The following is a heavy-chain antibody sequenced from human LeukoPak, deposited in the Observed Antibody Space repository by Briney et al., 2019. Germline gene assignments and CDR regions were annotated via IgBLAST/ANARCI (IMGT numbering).Heavy chain of an antibody. CDR3: AKDQRVRGGLYYYYYGMDV. V-gene: IGHV3-23*01. CDR1: GFTFSSYA. D-gene: IGHD3-10*01. Sequence: PGGPLRLSCAASGFTFSSYAMSWVRQAPGKGLEWVSAISGSGGSTYYADSVKGRFTISRDNSKNTLYLQMNSLRAEDTAVYYCAKDQRVRGGLYYYYYGMDVWGQGTTVTVSS. CDR2: ISGSGGST. J-gene: IGHJ6*02.